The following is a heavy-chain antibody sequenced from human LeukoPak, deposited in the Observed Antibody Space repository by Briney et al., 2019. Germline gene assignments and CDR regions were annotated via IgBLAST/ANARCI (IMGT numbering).Heavy chain of an antibody. V-gene: IGHV4-59*01. CDR2: IYYSGGT. J-gene: IGHJ4*02. CDR3: ARGKWFGEY. D-gene: IGHD3-10*01. Sequence: PSETLSLTCTVSGGSISSYYWSWIRQPPGKGLEWIGYIYYSGGTNYNPSLKSRVTISVDTSKNQFSLKLSSVTAADTAVYYCARGKWFGEYWGQGTLVTVSS. CDR1: GGSISSYY.